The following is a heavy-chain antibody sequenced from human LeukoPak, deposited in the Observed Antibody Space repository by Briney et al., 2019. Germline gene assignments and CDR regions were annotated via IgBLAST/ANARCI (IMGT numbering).Heavy chain of an antibody. CDR3: AKALSSGWYAGDAFDI. V-gene: IGHV3-33*06. J-gene: IGHJ3*02. Sequence: PGRSLRLSCTASGFSFSSYGMHWVRQAPGKGLEWVAVIWYDGTNKYYADSVKGRFTISRDNSKNTLYLQMNSLRAEDTAVYYCAKALSSGWYAGDAFDIWGQGTMVTVSS. D-gene: IGHD6-19*01. CDR2: IWYDGTNK. CDR1: GFSFSSYG.